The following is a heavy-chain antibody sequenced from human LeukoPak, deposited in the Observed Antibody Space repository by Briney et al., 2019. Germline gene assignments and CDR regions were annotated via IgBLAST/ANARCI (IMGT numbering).Heavy chain of an antibody. Sequence: SETLSLTCAVSGGSITTTNWWSWVRQPPGKGLEWIGEVHLSGATNYNLSLESRVSMSIDKTKNHLSLEVTSVTAADTAIYYCTRESGAFSPFGFWGQGTLVTVSS. CDR2: VHLSGAT. CDR1: GGSITTTNW. V-gene: IGHV4-4*02. J-gene: IGHJ4*02. D-gene: IGHD1-26*01. CDR3: TRESGAFSPFGF.